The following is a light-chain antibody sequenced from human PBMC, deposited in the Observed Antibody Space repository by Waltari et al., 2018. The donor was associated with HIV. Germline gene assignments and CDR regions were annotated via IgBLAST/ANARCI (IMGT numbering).Light chain of an antibody. CDR1: QDINTW. Sequence: DIQMTQSPSSVSASVGDRVIITCRASQDINTWLALYQQKPGKAPNLLIYATVNLQDGVPSRFSGSGSGTEFTLSITNRQPDDFATYYCQQFRSFPYTFGQGTNVEIK. CDR3: QQFRSFPYT. J-gene: IGKJ2*01. CDR2: ATV. V-gene: IGKV1D-12*01.